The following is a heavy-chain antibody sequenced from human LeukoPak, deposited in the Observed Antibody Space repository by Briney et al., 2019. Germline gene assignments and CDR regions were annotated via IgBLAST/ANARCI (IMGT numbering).Heavy chain of an antibody. CDR1: GGSISSTPHY. D-gene: IGHD2-2*01. V-gene: IGHV4-61*02. Sequence: SETLSLTCTVSGGSISSTPHYWGWIRQPAGKGLEWMGRISSAGHTNYSPFLKGRVLLSVDTSRNQFSLKLTSVTAAETAVYYCAGDDCSSSSCYLFHWGQGTLVTVSS. CDR3: AGDDCSSSSCYLFH. CDR2: ISSAGHT. J-gene: IGHJ4*02.